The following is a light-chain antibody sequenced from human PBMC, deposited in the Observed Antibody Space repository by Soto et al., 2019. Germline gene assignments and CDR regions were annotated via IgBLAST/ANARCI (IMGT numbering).Light chain of an antibody. J-gene: IGKJ2*01. CDR2: AAS. V-gene: IGKV1D-8*03. CDR1: QGISSY. CDR3: QQYDNLPPGVT. Sequence: VIWITQSPSLLSASTGDRVTISCRMSQGISSYLAWYQQKPGKAPELLIYAASTLQSAVPSRFSGSGCGTDFTFTISSLQPEDIATSYCQQYDNLPPGVTFGQGTKVDIK.